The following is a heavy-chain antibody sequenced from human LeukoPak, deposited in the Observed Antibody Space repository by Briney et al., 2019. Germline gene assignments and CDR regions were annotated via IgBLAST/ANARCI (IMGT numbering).Heavy chain of an antibody. CDR3: ARFPYGSGSYYYYYGMDV. Sequence: GASVKVSCKASGYTFTSYGISWVRQAPGQGLEWMAWISAYSGNTNYAEKLQGRVTMTTDTSTSTAYMELRSLRSDDTAVYYCARFPYGSGSYYYYYGMDVWGKGTTVTVSS. J-gene: IGHJ6*04. CDR1: GYTFTSYG. V-gene: IGHV1-18*04. CDR2: ISAYSGNT. D-gene: IGHD3-10*01.